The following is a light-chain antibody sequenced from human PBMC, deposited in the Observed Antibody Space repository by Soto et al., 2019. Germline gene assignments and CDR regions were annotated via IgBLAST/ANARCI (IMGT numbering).Light chain of an antibody. V-gene: IGKV1-5*01. CDR3: QQYNSYSPLT. Sequence: DIQMTQSPSTLSASVGDRVTITYRASQSISSWLAWYQQKPGKAPKLLIYDASSLESGVPSRFSGSGSGTEFTLTISSLQPDDFATYYCQQYNSYSPLTFGPGTKVDIK. CDR2: DAS. J-gene: IGKJ3*01. CDR1: QSISSW.